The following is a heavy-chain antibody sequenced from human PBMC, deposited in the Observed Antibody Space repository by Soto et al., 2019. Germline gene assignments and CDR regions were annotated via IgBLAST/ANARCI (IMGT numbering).Heavy chain of an antibody. CDR2: INHSGST. V-gene: IGHV4-34*01. J-gene: IGHJ4*02. CDR3: ARGLAGDY. Sequence: SETLSLTCAVYGGSFSGYYWSWIRQPPGKGLEWIGEINHSGSTNYNPSLKSRVTISVDTSKNQFSLKLSSVTAADTAVYYCARGLAGDYWGQGTLVTVSS. CDR1: GGSFSGYY.